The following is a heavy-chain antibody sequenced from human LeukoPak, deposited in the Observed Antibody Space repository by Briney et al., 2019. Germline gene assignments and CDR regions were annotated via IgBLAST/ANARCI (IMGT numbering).Heavy chain of an antibody. D-gene: IGHD5-18*01. CDR3: ARGGYSYGYRNAFDI. V-gene: IGHV1-69*13. CDR2: IITIFGTE. Sequence: ASVTVSLTASGGTVSSYASSWVRRAPGQGLEWVGGIITIFGTENYAQKFQGRVTITADEATSTAYMELRSLRSEDTAAYSCARGGYSYGYRNAFDIWGQATMVTVSS. CDR1: GGTVSSYA. J-gene: IGHJ3*02.